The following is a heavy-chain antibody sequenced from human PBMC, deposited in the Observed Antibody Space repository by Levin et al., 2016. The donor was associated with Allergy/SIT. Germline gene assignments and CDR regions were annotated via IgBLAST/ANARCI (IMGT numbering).Heavy chain of an antibody. CDR2: ISAYNGNT. CDR3: ARAVSWDIVVVPAAMVDFDY. J-gene: IGHJ4*02. CDR1: GYTFTGYY. Sequence: ASVKVSCKASGYTFTGYYMRWVRQAPGQGLEWMGWISAYNGNTNYAQKLQGRVTMTTDTSTSTAYMELRSLRSDDTAVYYCARAVSWDIVVVPAAMVDFDYWGQGTLVTVSS. D-gene: IGHD2-2*01. V-gene: IGHV1-18*04.